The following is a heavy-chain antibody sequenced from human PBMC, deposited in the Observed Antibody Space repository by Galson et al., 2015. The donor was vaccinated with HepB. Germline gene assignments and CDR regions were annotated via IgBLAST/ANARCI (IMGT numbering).Heavy chain of an antibody. CDR3: IRMADLSGYSSS. Sequence: LRLSCAASGFTFRAYTMNWVRQAPGKGLEWVSGMTGDGHDTYGDSVKGRFTTSRDNSKNTAYLHMKSLKTEDTAVYYCIRMADLSGYSSSWGQGTLVTVSS. CDR1: GFTFRAYT. V-gene: IGHV3-23*01. CDR2: MTGDGHDT. J-gene: IGHJ4*02. D-gene: IGHD6-13*01.